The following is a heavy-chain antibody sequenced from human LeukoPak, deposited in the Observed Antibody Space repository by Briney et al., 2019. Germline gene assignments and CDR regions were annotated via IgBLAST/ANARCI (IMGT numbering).Heavy chain of an antibody. Sequence: PSETLSLTCAVYGGSFSGYYWSWIPQPPGKGLEWLGEINHSGSTNYNPSLKSRVTISVDTSKNQFSLKLSSVTAADTAVYYWANTIAAGRFDPWGQGTLVTVSS. CDR3: ANTIAAGRFDP. J-gene: IGHJ5*02. CDR1: GGSFSGYY. D-gene: IGHD6-6*01. CDR2: INHSGST. V-gene: IGHV4-34*01.